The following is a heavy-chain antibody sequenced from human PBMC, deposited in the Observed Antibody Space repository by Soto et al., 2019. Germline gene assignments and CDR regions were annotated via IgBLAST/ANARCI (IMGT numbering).Heavy chain of an antibody. CDR1: GGSVSSGSYY. J-gene: IGHJ5*02. Sequence: QVQLQESGPGLVKPSETLSLTCTVSGGSVSSGSYYWSWIRQPPGKGLEWIGYIYYSGITNYNPSLKSRVTISVDTSKNQFSLKLSSVTAADTAVYYCARSYCTNGVCYLNWFDPWGQGTLVTVSS. CDR2: IYYSGIT. D-gene: IGHD2-8*01. V-gene: IGHV4-61*01. CDR3: ARSYCTNGVCYLNWFDP.